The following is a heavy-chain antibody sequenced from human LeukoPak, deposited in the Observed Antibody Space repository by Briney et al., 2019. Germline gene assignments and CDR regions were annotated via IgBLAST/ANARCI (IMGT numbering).Heavy chain of an antibody. D-gene: IGHD2-8*01. V-gene: IGHV4-38-2*02. Sequence: SETLSLTCTVSGYSISSGYYWGWIRQPPGKGLEWIGSIYHSGSTYYNPSLKSRVTISVDTSKNQFSLKLSSVTAADTAVYYCARVDIVLMVYAAPTFDYWGQGTLVTVSS. CDR1: GYSISSGYY. CDR2: IYHSGST. CDR3: ARVDIVLMVYAAPTFDY. J-gene: IGHJ4*02.